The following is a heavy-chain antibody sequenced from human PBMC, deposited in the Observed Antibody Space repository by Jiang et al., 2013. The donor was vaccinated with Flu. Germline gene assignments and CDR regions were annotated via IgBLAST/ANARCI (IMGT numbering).Heavy chain of an antibody. Sequence: GPGLVKPSETLSLSCSVSDTSIRKTDYWGWIRQPPGKGLEWIGSYHHGSTFYKSSLQSRVTISLDTSKNQLSLTLISVTAADTAVYYCVRPDHGVSFPYYFDSWGQGIQVTVS. J-gene: IGHJ4*02. CDR1: DTSIRKTDY. CDR2: YHHGST. CDR3: VRPDHGVSFPYYFDS. V-gene: IGHV4-38-2*02. D-gene: IGHD2-8*01.